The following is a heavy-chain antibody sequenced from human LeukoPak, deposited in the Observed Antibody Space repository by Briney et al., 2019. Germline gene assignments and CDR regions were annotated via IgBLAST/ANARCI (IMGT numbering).Heavy chain of an antibody. J-gene: IGHJ4*02. CDR2: IKKDGSEK. D-gene: IGHD3-22*01. CDR3: ARGVIVVVVDY. Sequence: PGGSLRLSCAASGFTFSSHWMSWVRQAPGKGLEWVANIKKDGSEKYYVDAVKGRFTISRDNAKTSLYLQMNSLRAEDTAVYYCARGVIVVVVDYWGQGTLVTVSS. CDR1: GFTFSSHW. V-gene: IGHV3-7*01.